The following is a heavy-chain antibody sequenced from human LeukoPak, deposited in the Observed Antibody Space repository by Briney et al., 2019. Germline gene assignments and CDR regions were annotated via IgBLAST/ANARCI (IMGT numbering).Heavy chain of an antibody. CDR3: ARIPGYCSSTSCSWVWAFDY. Sequence: GASVKVSCKASDYTFTSYGISWVRQAPGQGLEWMGWISAYNGNTNYAQKLQGRVTMTTDTSTSTAYMELRSLRSDDTAVYYCARIPGYCSSTSCSWVWAFDYWGQGTLVTVSS. D-gene: IGHD2-2*01. V-gene: IGHV1-18*01. CDR1: DYTFTSYG. CDR2: ISAYNGNT. J-gene: IGHJ4*02.